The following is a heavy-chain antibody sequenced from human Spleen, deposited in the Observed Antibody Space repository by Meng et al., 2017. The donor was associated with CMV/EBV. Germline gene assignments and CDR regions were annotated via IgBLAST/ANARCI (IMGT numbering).Heavy chain of an antibody. D-gene: IGHD3-22*01. CDR1: GFTFSDHY. Sequence: GESLKISCAASGFTFSDHYMSWIRQAPGKGLEWVSYIGTSATTTNYADSVKGRFTISRDNAKNSLYLQMNSLRVEDTAVYYCARGYYDSSGLFDCWGQGTLVTVSS. CDR3: ARGYYDSSGLFDC. CDR2: IGTSATTT. J-gene: IGHJ4*02. V-gene: IGHV3-11*04.